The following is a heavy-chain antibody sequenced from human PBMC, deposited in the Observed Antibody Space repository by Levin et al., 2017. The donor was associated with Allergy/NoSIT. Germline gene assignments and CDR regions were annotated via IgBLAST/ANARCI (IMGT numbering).Heavy chain of an antibody. Sequence: SETLSLTCAVSGGSISSGGYSWSWIRQPPGTGLEWIGNIYLSGSTNYNPSLKSRVTMSVDRSKNQFSLKLSYVTAADTAVYYCARVAGYSYGYYFDYWGPGTLVTVSS. V-gene: IGHV4-30-2*01. CDR2: IYLSGST. J-gene: IGHJ4*02. D-gene: IGHD5-18*01. CDR1: GGSISSGGYS. CDR3: ARVAGYSYGYYFDY.